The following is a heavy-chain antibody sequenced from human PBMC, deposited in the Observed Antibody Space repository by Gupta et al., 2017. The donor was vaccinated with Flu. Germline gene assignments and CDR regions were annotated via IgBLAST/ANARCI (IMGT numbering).Heavy chain of an antibody. V-gene: IGHV3-7*04. Sequence: EVQLVESGGGLVQPGGSLRLSCAASGFTFSSYWMSWVRPAPGKGLEWVANMKQDGSEKYYVDSVKGRFTISRDNAKNSLFRQMKSLRAGDTAVYYCAMEQTGVTPGWFDPWGQGTLVTVSS. J-gene: IGHJ5*02. CDR3: AMEQTGVTPGWFDP. D-gene: IGHD4-23*01. CDR2: MKQDGSEK. CDR1: GFTFSSYW.